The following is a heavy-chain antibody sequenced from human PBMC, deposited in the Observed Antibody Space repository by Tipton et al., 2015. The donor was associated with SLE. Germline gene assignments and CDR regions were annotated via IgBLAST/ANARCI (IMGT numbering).Heavy chain of an antibody. V-gene: IGHV4-39*07. Sequence: TLSLTCTVSGGSISSSSYYWGWIRQPPGNGLEWIGSIYYSGSTYYNPSLKSRVTISVDTSKNQFSLKVSSVTAADTAVYSCARQVAGVARDYFDYWGQGTLVTVSS. CDR3: ARQVAGVARDYFDY. D-gene: IGHD2-15*01. CDR2: IYYSGST. J-gene: IGHJ4*02. CDR1: GGSISSSSYY.